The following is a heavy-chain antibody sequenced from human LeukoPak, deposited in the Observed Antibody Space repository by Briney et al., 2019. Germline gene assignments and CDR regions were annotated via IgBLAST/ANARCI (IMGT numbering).Heavy chain of an antibody. V-gene: IGHV3-21*01. CDR3: ARGASRADY. Sequence: PGGSLRLSCAASGFTFRSYNMNWVRQAPGKRPEWVSSISRSSSYIYYADSVEGRFTISRDNAKNSLYLQMNSLRAEDTALYYCARGASRADYWGQGTLVTVSS. CDR1: GFTFRSYN. J-gene: IGHJ4*02. CDR2: ISRSSSYI.